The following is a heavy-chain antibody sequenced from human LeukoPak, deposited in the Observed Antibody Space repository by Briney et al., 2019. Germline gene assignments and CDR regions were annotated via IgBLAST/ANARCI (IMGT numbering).Heavy chain of an antibody. Sequence: ASVKVSCKASGYTFTNYGISWVRQAPGQGLEWMGWISAYNGNTNYAQKLQGRVTMTTDTSTSTAYMELRSLRSDDTAVYYCALYYYDSSGYYFGAFDVWGQGTMVTVSS. CDR1: GYTFTNYG. CDR3: ALYYYDSSGYYFGAFDV. CDR2: ISAYNGNT. J-gene: IGHJ3*01. V-gene: IGHV1-18*01. D-gene: IGHD3-22*01.